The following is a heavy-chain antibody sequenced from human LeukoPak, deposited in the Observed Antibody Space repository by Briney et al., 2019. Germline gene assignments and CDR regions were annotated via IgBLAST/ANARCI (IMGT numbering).Heavy chain of an antibody. D-gene: IGHD3-9*01. J-gene: IGHJ4*02. Sequence: SETLSLTCTVSGGSISSSSYYWGWIRQPPGKGLEWIGSIYYGGGTYYNPSLKSRVTISVDTSKNQLSLKLSSVTAADTAVYYCASSPLRYLHPRPLGVYWGQGTLVTVSS. V-gene: IGHV4-39*07. CDR3: ASSPLRYLHPRPLGVY. CDR2: IYYGGGT. CDR1: GGSISSSSYY.